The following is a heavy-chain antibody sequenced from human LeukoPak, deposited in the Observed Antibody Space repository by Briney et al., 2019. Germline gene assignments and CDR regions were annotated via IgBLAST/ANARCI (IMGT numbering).Heavy chain of an antibody. D-gene: IGHD1-26*01. CDR3: ARLRVGAFDI. V-gene: IGHV3-64*01. CDR2: ISSNGGST. Sequence: GGSLRLSCAASGFTFSSYAMHWVRQAPGKGLEYVSAISSNGGSTYYANSVKGRFTISRDNSKNTLYLQMGSLRAEDMAVYYCARLRVGAFDIWGQGTMVTVSP. J-gene: IGHJ3*02. CDR1: GFTFSSYA.